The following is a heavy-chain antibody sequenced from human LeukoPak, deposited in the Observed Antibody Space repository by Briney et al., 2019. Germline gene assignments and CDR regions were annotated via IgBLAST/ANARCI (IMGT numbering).Heavy chain of an antibody. V-gene: IGHV3-7*01. CDR3: ARDAPGYDPYYYYGMDV. D-gene: IGHD5-12*01. Sequence: GGSLRLSCAASGFTFSSYDMSWVRQAPGKGLEWVANIKKDGSEKYNVDSVKGRFTISRDNAKNSLYLQMNSLRAEDTAVYYCARDAPGYDPYYYYGMDVWGQGTTVSVSS. J-gene: IGHJ6*02. CDR2: IKKDGSEK. CDR1: GFTFSSYD.